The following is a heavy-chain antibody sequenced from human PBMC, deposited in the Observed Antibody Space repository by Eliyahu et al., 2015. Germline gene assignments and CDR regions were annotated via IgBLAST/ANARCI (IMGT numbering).Heavy chain of an antibody. CDR3: AGNWR. CDR2: ITGNAATT. J-gene: IGHJ4*02. Sequence: QAPGKGLEWLADITGNAATTTYKESVKGRFTISRDNSKNTVFLQMNNLRAEDTAIYYCAGNWRWGQGTLVTVSS. V-gene: IGHV3-23*01. D-gene: IGHD2/OR15-2a*01.